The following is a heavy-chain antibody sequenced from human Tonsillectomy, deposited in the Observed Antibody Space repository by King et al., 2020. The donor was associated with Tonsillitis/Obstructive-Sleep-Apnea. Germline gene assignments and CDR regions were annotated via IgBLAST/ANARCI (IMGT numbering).Heavy chain of an antibody. CDR3: ATMTGAHMDV. J-gene: IGHJ6*03. Sequence: VQLQESGPGLVKPSGTLSLTCAVSGGSISSSNWWSWVRQPPGKGLEWIGVIYHSGSTNYNPTLKNRVTISVDKSKNQSSLKLSSVTAADTAVYYCATMTGAHMDVWGKGTTVTVSS. CDR1: GGSISSSNW. V-gene: IGHV4-4*02. D-gene: IGHD3-9*01. CDR2: IYHSGST.